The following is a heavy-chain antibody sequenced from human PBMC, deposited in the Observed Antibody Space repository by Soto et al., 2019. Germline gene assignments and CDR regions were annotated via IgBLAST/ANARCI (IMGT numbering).Heavy chain of an antibody. CDR1: GGTISSYA. Sequence: PVKVSCKASGGTISSYAISWVRQAPGQGLEWMGGIIPIFGTANYAQKFQGRVTITADESTSTAYMELSSLRSEDTAVYYCARGGIVVVTATVTYGMDVWGQGTTVTVSS. V-gene: IGHV1-69*13. D-gene: IGHD2-21*02. CDR3: ARGGIVVVTATVTYGMDV. CDR2: IIPIFGTA. J-gene: IGHJ6*02.